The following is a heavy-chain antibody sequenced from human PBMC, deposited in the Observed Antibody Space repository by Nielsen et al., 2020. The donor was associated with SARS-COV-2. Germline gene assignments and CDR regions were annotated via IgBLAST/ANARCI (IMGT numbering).Heavy chain of an antibody. V-gene: IGHV4-34*01. CDR1: GGSFSGYY. CDR2: INHSGST. D-gene: IGHD3-10*01. Sequence: SQTLSLTCAVYGGSFSGYYWSWIRQPPGKGLEWIGEINHSGSTNYNPSLKSRVTISVDTSKNQFSLKLSSVTAADTAMYYCARSVYGSGSYYTAYGMDVWGQGTTVTVSS. CDR3: ARSVYGSGSYYTAYGMDV. J-gene: IGHJ6*02.